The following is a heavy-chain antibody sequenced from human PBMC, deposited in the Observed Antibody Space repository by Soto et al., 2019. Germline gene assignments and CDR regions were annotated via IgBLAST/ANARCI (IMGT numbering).Heavy chain of an antibody. CDR1: GFTFSSYA. CDR3: AKRAYGSDFDC. Sequence: EVQLLESGGGLVQPGGSLRLSCAASGFTFSSYAMSWVRQAPGKGLEWVSVISGSGDSKYYADSVKGRFTISRDNSKNPLYLQMNSLRVEDTAVYYCAKRAYGSDFDCWGQRTLVTVSS. D-gene: IGHD3-10*01. J-gene: IGHJ4*02. CDR2: ISGSGDSK. V-gene: IGHV3-23*01.